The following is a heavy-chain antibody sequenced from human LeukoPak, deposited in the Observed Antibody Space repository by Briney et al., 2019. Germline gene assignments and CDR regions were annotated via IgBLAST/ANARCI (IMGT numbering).Heavy chain of an antibody. Sequence: PVRSLRLSCAASGFTFSSYGMHWVRQAPGKGLEWGAVIWYDGSNKYYADSVKGRFTISRDNSKNTLYLQMNSLRAEDTAVYYCARSIAAAGTPPCYWGQGTLVTVSS. J-gene: IGHJ4*02. V-gene: IGHV3-33*01. CDR3: ARSIAAAGTPPCY. D-gene: IGHD6-13*01. CDR1: GFTFSSYG. CDR2: IWYDGSNK.